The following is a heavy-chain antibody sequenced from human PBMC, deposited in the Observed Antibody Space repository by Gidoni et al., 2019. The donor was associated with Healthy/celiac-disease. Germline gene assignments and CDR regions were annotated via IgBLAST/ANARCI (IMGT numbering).Heavy chain of an antibody. CDR2: SSTGGDST. V-gene: IGHV3-23*04. D-gene: IGHD3-3*01. CDR1: GFTCSSYA. Sequence: EVQLVESGGGLVQPGGSLRLSCAASGFTCSSYAMTWVRQAPGKGLEWVSGSSTGGDSTYYADSVKGRFTISRDNSRNTLFLQMNSLRAEDTAVYYCAKDTSFGVMTWFDPWGQGTLVTVSS. J-gene: IGHJ5*02. CDR3: AKDTSFGVMTWFDP.